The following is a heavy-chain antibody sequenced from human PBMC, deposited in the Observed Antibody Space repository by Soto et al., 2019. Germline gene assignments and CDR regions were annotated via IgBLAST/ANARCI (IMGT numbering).Heavy chain of an antibody. J-gene: IGHJ6*02. CDR1: GGTFSSYT. V-gene: IGHV1-69*02. CDR3: ARGGDGYNYIYYYYGMDV. D-gene: IGHD5-12*01. CDR2: IIPILGIA. Sequence: QVQLVQSGAEMKKPGSSVKVSCKASGGTFSSYTISWVRQAPEQGLEWMGRIIPILGIANYAQKFQGRVTITADKSTSTAYMDLSSLRSEDTAVYYCARGGDGYNYIYYYYGMDVWGQGTTVTVSS.